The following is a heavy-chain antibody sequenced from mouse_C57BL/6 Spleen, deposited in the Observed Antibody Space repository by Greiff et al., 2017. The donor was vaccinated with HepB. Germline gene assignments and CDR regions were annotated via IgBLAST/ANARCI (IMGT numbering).Heavy chain of an antibody. CDR2: IYPGSGST. D-gene: IGHD2-4*01. CDR3: ARRGYDYDDYAMDY. V-gene: IGHV1-55*01. Sequence: QVQLQQPGAELVKPGASVKMSCKASGYTFTSYWITWVKQRPGQGLEWIGDIYPGSGSTNYNEKFKSKATLTVDTSSSTAYVQLSSLTSEDSAVYYCARRGYDYDDYAMDYWGQGTSVTVSS. CDR1: GYTFTSYW. J-gene: IGHJ4*01.